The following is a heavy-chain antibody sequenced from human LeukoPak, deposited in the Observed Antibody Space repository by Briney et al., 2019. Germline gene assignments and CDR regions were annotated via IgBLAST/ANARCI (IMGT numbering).Heavy chain of an antibody. Sequence: PSETLSLTCAVYGGSFSDYYWSWIRQPPGKGLEWIGEIKHSGSTNYNPSLKSRVTISVDTSKNQFSLKVSSVTAADTAVYYCARGMTDYVWGSYPAKDNWGQGTLVIVSS. CDR3: ARGMTDYVWGSYPAKDN. CDR2: IKHSGST. V-gene: IGHV4-34*01. D-gene: IGHD3-16*02. CDR1: GGSFSDYY. J-gene: IGHJ4*02.